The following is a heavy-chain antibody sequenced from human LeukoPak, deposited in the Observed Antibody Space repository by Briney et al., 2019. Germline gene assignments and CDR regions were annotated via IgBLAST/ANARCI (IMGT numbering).Heavy chain of an antibody. CDR2: INPNSGGT. CDR3: ARSTYDVHHAFDY. D-gene: IGHD5-12*01. V-gene: IGHV1-2*02. J-gene: IGHJ4*02. CDR1: GYTFTCYY. Sequence: ASVKVSCKASGYTFTCYYMHWVRQAPGQGLEWMGWINPNSGGTNYAQKFQGRVTMTRDTSISTAYMELSRLRSDDTAVYYCARSTYDVHHAFDYWGQGTLVTVSS.